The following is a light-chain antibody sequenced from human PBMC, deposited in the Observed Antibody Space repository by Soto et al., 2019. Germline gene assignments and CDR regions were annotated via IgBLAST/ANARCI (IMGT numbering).Light chain of an antibody. CDR3: QQYGSSFT. J-gene: IGKJ3*01. Sequence: EIVLTQSPGTLSLSPGERATLSCRASQSVSNSYLAWYQQKPGQAPRLLIYGASSRATGIPDRFSGSGSGTDFPLTISRLEPEDFAVYYCQQYGSSFTFGPGTKVDIK. CDR2: GAS. CDR1: QSVSNSY. V-gene: IGKV3-20*01.